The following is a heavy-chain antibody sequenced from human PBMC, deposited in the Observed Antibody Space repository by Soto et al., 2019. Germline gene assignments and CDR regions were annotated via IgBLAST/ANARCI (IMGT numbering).Heavy chain of an antibody. V-gene: IGHV1-69*13. Sequence: VASVKVSCKASGGTFSSDTINWVRQAPGQGLEWMGGIIPIFGTTNHAQKFQGRVTITADESTSTAYMELSSLRSEDTAVYYCAGGTGTASMDVWGQGTTVTVSS. CDR3: AGGTGTASMDV. J-gene: IGHJ6*02. CDR1: GGTFSSDT. D-gene: IGHD1-7*01. CDR2: IIPIFGTT.